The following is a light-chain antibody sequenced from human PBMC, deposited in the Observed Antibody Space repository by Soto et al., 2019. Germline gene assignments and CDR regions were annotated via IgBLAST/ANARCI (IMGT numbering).Light chain of an antibody. CDR3: QQYGSSGT. V-gene: IGKV3-20*01. CDR2: GAS. J-gene: IGKJ1*01. CDR1: QSVSSD. Sequence: EIVMTQSPATLSVSRGERSTLSCRASQSVSSDLAWYHQKPGQAPRLLIYGASNRATGIPDRFSGSGSGTDFTLTISRLEPEDFAVYYCQQYGSSGTFGQGTKVDIK.